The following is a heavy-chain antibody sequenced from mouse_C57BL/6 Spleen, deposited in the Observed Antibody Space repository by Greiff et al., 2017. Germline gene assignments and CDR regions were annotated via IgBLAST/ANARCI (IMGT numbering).Heavy chain of an antibody. J-gene: IGHJ4*01. CDR1: GYTFTSYW. V-gene: IGHV1-52*01. CDR3: ARKDGYYDAMDY. Sequence: VQLQQPGAELVRPGSSVKLSCKASGYTFTSYWMHWVKQRPIQGLEWIGNIDPSDSETHYNQKFKDKATLTVDKSPSTAYMQLSSLTSEDSAVYYCARKDGYYDAMDYWGQGTSVTVSS. CDR2: IDPSDSET. D-gene: IGHD2-3*01.